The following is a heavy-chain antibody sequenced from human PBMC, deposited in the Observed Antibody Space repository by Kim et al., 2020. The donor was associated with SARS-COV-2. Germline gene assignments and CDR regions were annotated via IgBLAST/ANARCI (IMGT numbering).Heavy chain of an antibody. CDR3: ARSALFRTFDI. CDR2: T. D-gene: IGHD2-21*01. V-gene: IGHV4-4*09. J-gene: IGHJ3*02. Sequence: TNSNPSLKGRVTTSVDMPKNQFSLKLSSGTAADTAVYYCARSALFRTFDIWGQGTMVTVSS.